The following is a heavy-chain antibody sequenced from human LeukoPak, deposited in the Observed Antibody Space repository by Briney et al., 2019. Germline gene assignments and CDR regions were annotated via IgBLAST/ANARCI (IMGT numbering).Heavy chain of an antibody. CDR1: GFTFSSYS. CDR3: ARDPLDLDVLLWFGELPFFDY. Sequence: GGSLRLSCAASGFTFSSYSMNWVRQAPGKGLEWVSSISSSSSYIYYADSVKGRFTISRDNAKNSLYLQMNSLRAEDTAVYYCARDPLDLDVLLWFGELPFFDYWGQGTLVTVSS. D-gene: IGHD3-10*01. V-gene: IGHV3-21*01. CDR2: ISSSSSYI. J-gene: IGHJ4*02.